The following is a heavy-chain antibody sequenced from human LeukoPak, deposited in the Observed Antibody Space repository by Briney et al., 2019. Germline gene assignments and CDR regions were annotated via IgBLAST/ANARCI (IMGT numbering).Heavy chain of an antibody. CDR1: GFTFSNYA. J-gene: IGHJ4*02. CDR2: ISGSSGTT. V-gene: IGHV3-23*01. Sequence: GGSLRLSRAASGFTFSNYAMSWVRQAPGKGLEWVSGISGSSGTTYYTDSVQGRFTISRDNSKDTLYLQMNSLRYDDTAIYYCAKSWSCVQYNDWLCYFDYWGQGTLVTVSS. CDR3: AKSWSCVQYNDWLCYFDY. D-gene: IGHD3-9*01.